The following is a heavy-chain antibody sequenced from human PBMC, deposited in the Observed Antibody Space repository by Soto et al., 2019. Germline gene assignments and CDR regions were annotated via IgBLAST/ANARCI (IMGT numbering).Heavy chain of an antibody. V-gene: IGHV4-31*03. Sequence: SETLSLTCTVSGCSISSGGYYWSWIRQHPGKGLEWIGYIYYSGSTYYNPSLKSRVTISVDTSKNQFSLKLSSVTAADTAVYYCARTVVADYYFDYWGQGTLVTVSS. CDR2: IYYSGST. CDR1: GCSISSGGYY. D-gene: IGHD2-15*01. CDR3: ARTVVADYYFDY. J-gene: IGHJ4*02.